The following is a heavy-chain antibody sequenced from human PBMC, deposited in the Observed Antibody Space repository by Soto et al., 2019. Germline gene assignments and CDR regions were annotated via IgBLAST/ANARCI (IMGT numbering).Heavy chain of an antibody. CDR3: AIDSVLAYYSEHRNPYSVDS. CDR2: IYYSGNT. D-gene: IGHD4-4*01. V-gene: IGHV4-61*03. CDR1: GGSVGSGSYY. Sequence: SETLSLTCTVSGGSVGSGSYYWSWIRQHLGKGLEWIGDIYYSGNTDYNPSLRGRATISVDKANNHFSMQLTSVTSADTAIYYCAIDSVLAYYSEHRNPYSVDSWGQGTLVTVSS. J-gene: IGHJ4*02.